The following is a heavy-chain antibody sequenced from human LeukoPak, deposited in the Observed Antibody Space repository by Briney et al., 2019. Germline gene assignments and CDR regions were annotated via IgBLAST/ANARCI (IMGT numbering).Heavy chain of an antibody. Sequence: GGSLRLSCAASGFTFSNYWMHWVRQAPGKGLVWVSRISIDESNTDYADSVKGRFTITRDNAKNTLYLQMNSLRVEDTAVYYCGRGAPPDYWGRGTLVTVSS. CDR3: GRGAPPDY. V-gene: IGHV3-74*01. CDR1: GFTFSNYW. J-gene: IGHJ4*02. CDR2: ISIDESNT.